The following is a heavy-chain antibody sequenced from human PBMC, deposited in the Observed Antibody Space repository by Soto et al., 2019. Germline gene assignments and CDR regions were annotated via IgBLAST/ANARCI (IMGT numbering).Heavy chain of an antibody. CDR2: INHSGST. J-gene: IGHJ4*02. CDR1: GGSFSGYY. D-gene: IGHD3-22*01. CDR3: ARFKYYDSSGYLDY. V-gene: IGHV4-34*01. Sequence: SETLSLTCAVYGGSFSGYYWSWIRQPPGKGLEWIGEINHSGSTNYNPSLKSRVTISVDTSKNQFSLKLSSVTAADTAVYYCARFKYYDSSGYLDYWGQGTLVTVSS.